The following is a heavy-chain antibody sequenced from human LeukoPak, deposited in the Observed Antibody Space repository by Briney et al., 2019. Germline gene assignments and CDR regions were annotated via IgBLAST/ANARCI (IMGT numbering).Heavy chain of an antibody. CDR2: IKQDGSEK. V-gene: IGHV3-7*05. D-gene: IGHD5-24*01. CDR3: ARASDPWLQLT. J-gene: IGHJ5*02. Sequence: GGSLRLSCAASGFTFSNYWMIWVRQAPGKGLEWVGNIKQDGSEKRYADSVRRRFTNSRDNAQTSLYLQMNSLRAEDTAVYYCARASDPWLQLTWGQGTLVTVSS. CDR1: GFTFSNYW.